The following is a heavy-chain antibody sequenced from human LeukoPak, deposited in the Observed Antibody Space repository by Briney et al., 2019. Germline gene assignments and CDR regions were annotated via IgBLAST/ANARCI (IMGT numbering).Heavy chain of an antibody. D-gene: IGHD2-2*01. V-gene: IGHV4-31*03. Sequence: SQTLSLTCTVSGGFISSGGYYWSWIRQHPGKGLEWIGYIYYSGSTYYNPSLKSRVTISVDTSKNQFSLKLSSVTAADTAVYYCARDAPDLDCSSTSCHSNDAFDIWGQGTMVTVSS. CDR1: GGFISSGGYY. J-gene: IGHJ3*02. CDR3: ARDAPDLDCSSTSCHSNDAFDI. CDR2: IYYSGST.